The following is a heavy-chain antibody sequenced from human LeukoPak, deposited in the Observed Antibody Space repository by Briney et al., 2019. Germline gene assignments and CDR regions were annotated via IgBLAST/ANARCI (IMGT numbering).Heavy chain of an antibody. CDR2: IRYDGSNK. V-gene: IGHV3-30*02. CDR1: GFTFSSYA. J-gene: IGHJ5*02. Sequence: GRSLRLSCAASGFTFSSYAMHWVRQAPGKGLEWVAFIRYDGSNKYYADSVKGRFTISRDNSKNTLYLQMNSLRAEDTAVYYCAKDRGSGKHWFDPWGQGTLVTVSS. D-gene: IGHD3-10*01. CDR3: AKDRGSGKHWFDP.